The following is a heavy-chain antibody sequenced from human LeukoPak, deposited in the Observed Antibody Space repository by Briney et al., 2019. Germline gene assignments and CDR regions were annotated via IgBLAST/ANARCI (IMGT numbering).Heavy chain of an antibody. CDR1: GGSFSGYY. J-gene: IGHJ4*02. V-gene: IGHV4-34*01. D-gene: IGHD3-22*01. CDR2: INHSGST. Sequence: PSETLSLTCAVYGGSFSGYYWSWLRQPPGKGLEWIGEINHSGSTNYNPSLKSRVTISVDTSKNQFSLKLSSVTAADTAVYYCARSSTMIVVVRRYYFDYWGQGTLVTVSS. CDR3: ARSSTMIVVVRRYYFDY.